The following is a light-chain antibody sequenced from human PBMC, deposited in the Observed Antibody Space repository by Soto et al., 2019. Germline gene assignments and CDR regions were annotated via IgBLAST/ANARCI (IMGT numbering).Light chain of an antibody. CDR3: QQGDSFPIT. Sequence: DIQMTHPPYSVSASVGDRVTITFRGIKGIGSCLAWYQQKPGKAPKLLIYAASSWQSGVQSRFSGSGSGTDFTLTISSLQPEDFATYYCQQGDSFPITFGQGTRLEIK. CDR2: AAS. J-gene: IGKJ5*01. CDR1: KGIGSC. V-gene: IGKV1-12*01.